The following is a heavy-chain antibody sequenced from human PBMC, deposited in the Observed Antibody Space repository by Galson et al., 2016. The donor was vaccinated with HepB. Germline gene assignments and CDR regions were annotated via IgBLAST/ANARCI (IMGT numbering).Heavy chain of an antibody. CDR1: GFSLSSYE. V-gene: IGHV3-48*03. Sequence: SLRLSCAASGFSLSSYEMSWVRQAPGRGLEWLSYISTGGHNMYYADSVKGRFTISRDNAKNSLYLQMNSLRAEDTAVYFCVRDGIYCSAVLCHPYWGQGTLVTVSS. CDR3: VRDGIYCSAVLCHPY. CDR2: ISTGGHNM. J-gene: IGHJ4*02. D-gene: IGHD2-15*01.